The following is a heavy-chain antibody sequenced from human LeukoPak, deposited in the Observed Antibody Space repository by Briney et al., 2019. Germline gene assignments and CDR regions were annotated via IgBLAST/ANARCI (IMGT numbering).Heavy chain of an antibody. CDR2: IKSKIDGGTT. Sequence: PGGSLRLSCAASGFTFSNAWMNWVRQAPGKGLERVGHIKSKIDGGTTDYAAPVKGRFTISRDDSKNTLYLEMNSLKTEDTAVYYCITAFDSSGYYRSYWGQGTLVTVSS. V-gene: IGHV3-15*07. J-gene: IGHJ4*02. CDR3: ITAFDSSGYYRSY. CDR1: GFTFSNAW. D-gene: IGHD3-22*01.